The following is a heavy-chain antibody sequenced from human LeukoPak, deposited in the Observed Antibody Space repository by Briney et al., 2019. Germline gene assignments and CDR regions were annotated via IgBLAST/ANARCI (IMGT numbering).Heavy chain of an antibody. CDR1: GFTFSSYW. Sequence: GGSLRLACAASGFTFSSYWMSWVRQAPGKGLEWVSVIYSGGSTYYADSVKGRFTISRDNSKNTLYLQMNSLRAEDTAVYYCASNDDYGGNRGQGTLVTVSS. J-gene: IGHJ4*02. CDR3: ASNDDYGGN. CDR2: IYSGGST. D-gene: IGHD4-23*01. V-gene: IGHV3-66*01.